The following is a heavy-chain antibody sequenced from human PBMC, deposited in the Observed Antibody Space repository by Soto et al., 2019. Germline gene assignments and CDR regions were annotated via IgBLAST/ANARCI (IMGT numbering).Heavy chain of an antibody. D-gene: IGHD6-13*01. CDR2: ISYDGSNK. CDR1: GFTFSSYA. Sequence: QVQLVESGGGVVQPGRSLRLSYAASGFTFSSYAMHWVRQAPGKGLEWVAVISYDGSNKYYADSVKGRFTISRDNSKNTLYLQMNSLRAEDTAVYYCARKGIAAAGFDYWGQGTLVTVSS. V-gene: IGHV3-30-3*01. CDR3: ARKGIAAAGFDY. J-gene: IGHJ4*02.